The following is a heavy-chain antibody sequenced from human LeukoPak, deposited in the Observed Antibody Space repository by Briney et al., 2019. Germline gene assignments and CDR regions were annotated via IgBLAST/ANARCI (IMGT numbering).Heavy chain of an antibody. CDR2: ISYDGSNK. V-gene: IGHV3-30-3*01. J-gene: IGHJ4*02. Sequence: GGSLRLSCAASGFTLSSYAMHWVRQAPGKGLEWVALISYDGSNKYYADSVKDRFTISRDNSKNTLYLQMNSLRAEDTAVYYCARDSYSSGWYGYFDYWGQGTLVTVSS. D-gene: IGHD6-19*01. CDR1: GFTLSSYA. CDR3: ARDSYSSGWYGYFDY.